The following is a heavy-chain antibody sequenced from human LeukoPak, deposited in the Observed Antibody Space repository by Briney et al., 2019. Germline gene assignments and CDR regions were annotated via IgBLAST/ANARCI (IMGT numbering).Heavy chain of an antibody. V-gene: IGHV5-51*01. CDR2: IYPGDSDT. D-gene: IGHD4-17*01. CDR1: GYSFTSYW. CDR3: ARAYGDSWADGAFDI. Sequence: GESLKISCKGSGYSFTSYWIGWVRQMPGKGLEWMGIIYPGDSDTRYSPSFQGQVTISADKSISTAYLQWSSLKASDTAMYYCARAYGDSWADGAFDIWGQGTMVTVSS. J-gene: IGHJ3*02.